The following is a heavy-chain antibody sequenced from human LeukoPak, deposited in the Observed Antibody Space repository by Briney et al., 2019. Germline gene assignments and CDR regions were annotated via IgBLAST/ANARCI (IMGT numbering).Heavy chain of an antibody. D-gene: IGHD1-26*01. Sequence: GGPLRLSCTASGFIFSSYAMNWVRQAPGKGLEWVSTITYSGGSTFYADSVEGRFTTSRDNSKNTLYLQMNTLRSEDTAVYYCAKDRGSGSYRTGFGLWGQGTMVTVSS. CDR1: GFIFSSYA. CDR3: AKDRGSGSYRTGFGL. J-gene: IGHJ3*01. CDR2: ITYSGGST. V-gene: IGHV3-23*01.